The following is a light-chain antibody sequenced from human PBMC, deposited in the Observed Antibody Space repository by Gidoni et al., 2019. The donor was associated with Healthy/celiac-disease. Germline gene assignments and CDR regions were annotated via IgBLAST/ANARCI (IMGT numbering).Light chain of an antibody. J-gene: IGLJ2*01. CDR2: DVS. Sequence: QSPLTQPRSVSGSPGQSVTISCTGTSSDVGGYNYVSWYQQHPGKAPKLMIDDVSKRPSGVPDRFSGSKSGNTASLTISGLQAEDEADYYCCSYAGSYTYVVFGGGTKLTVL. CDR1: SSDVGGYNY. V-gene: IGLV2-11*01. CDR3: CSYAGSYTYVV.